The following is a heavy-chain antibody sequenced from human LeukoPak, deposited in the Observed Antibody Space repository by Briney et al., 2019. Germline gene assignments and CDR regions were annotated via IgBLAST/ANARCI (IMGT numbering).Heavy chain of an antibody. D-gene: IGHD4-17*01. CDR1: GFTFSSYA. Sequence: GGSLRLSCAASGFTFSSYAMHWVRQAPGKGLEWVAVVSSGGSSKYYADSVKGRFTISRDNSKNTLYLQMNSLRVEDTAVYYCAKERRLVDLYYYYDMDVWGQGTTVTVSS. V-gene: IGHV3-30*18. J-gene: IGHJ6*02. CDR3: AKERRLVDLYYYYDMDV. CDR2: VSSGGSSK.